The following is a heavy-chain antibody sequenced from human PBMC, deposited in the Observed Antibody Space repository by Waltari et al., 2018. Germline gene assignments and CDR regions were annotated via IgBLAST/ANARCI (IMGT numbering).Heavy chain of an antibody. D-gene: IGHD3-16*01. Sequence: QVQLVQSGAEVEKPGASVKISCKASGHTFTKYYMHWVRQAPGQGREWMGIINANSGTTSYAQRFQGRVSMTRDTSMSTVYMEVSSLRSEDTAVYFCARGGETAAPYYDYGLDVWGQGTTVAVSS. CDR3: ARGGETAAPYYDYGLDV. V-gene: IGHV1-46*01. J-gene: IGHJ6*02. CDR2: INANSGTT. CDR1: GHTFTKYY.